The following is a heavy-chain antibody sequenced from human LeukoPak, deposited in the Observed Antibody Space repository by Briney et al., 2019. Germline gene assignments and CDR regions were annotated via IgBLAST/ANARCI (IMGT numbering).Heavy chain of an antibody. J-gene: IGHJ6*03. D-gene: IGHD3-3*01. CDR1: GYTFTSYD. Sequence: ASVKVSCKASGYTFTSYDISWVRQATGQGLEWMGWMNPNSGNTGYAQKFQGRVTITRNTSISTAYMELSSLRSEDTAVYYCARRGYDFWGSHYYYYYMDVWGKGTTVTVSS. CDR2: MNPNSGNT. V-gene: IGHV1-8*03. CDR3: ARRGYDFWGSHYYYYYMDV.